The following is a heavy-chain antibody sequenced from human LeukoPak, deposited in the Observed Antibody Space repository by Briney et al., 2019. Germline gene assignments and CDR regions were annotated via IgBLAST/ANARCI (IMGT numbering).Heavy chain of an antibody. CDR3: ATYTHWVAGDV. Sequence: GSLGLFCGASGFNFWEFWISWVRPASGKGLEWVANMNQDGSEKDYVDSVKGRFTISRDNARNSLYLQMGSLRAEDTAVYYCATYTHWVAGDVWGQGTTVTVSS. CDR2: MNQDGSEK. J-gene: IGHJ6*02. CDR1: GFNFWEFW. V-gene: IGHV3-7*01. D-gene: IGHD3-16*01.